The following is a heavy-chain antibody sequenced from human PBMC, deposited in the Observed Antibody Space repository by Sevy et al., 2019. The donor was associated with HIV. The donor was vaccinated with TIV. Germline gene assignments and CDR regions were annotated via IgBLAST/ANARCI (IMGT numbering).Heavy chain of an antibody. Sequence: GGSLRLSCAASGFTFSSYSMNWVRQAPGKGLEWFSSISSSSYIYYADSVKGRFTISRDNAKNSLYLQMNSLRAEDTAVYYCARAAYYYDSSGYYYVDYWGQGTLVTVSS. CDR3: ARAAYYYDSSGYYYVDY. V-gene: IGHV3-21*01. CDR1: GFTFSSYS. D-gene: IGHD3-22*01. J-gene: IGHJ4*02. CDR2: ISSSSYI.